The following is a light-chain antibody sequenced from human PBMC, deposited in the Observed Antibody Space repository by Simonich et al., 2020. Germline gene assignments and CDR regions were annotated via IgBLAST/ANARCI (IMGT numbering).Light chain of an antibody. CDR1: SSDVGGYTY. Sequence: QSALTQPASVSGSPGQSITISCTGTSSDVGGYTYVSWYQQQPGKAPKLMIYDVSKRPSGVSNRFAGSKSGNTASLTISGLQAEDEADYYCSSYTSSSTLVFGGGTKLTVL. V-gene: IGLV2-14*01. CDR2: DVS. J-gene: IGLJ2*01. CDR3: SSYTSSSTLV.